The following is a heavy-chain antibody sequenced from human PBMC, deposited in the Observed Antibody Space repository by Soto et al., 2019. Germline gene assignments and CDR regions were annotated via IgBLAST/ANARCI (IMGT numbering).Heavy chain of an antibody. Sequence: QVQLVQSGAEVKKPGASVRVSCKASGYIFTDYYIHWVRQAPGQGLEWMGWINPNNDDTRYAQKLRGRVTVTMNTSISTAYMDLSRLTSDDTAVYYCARDSAAGAGIGWDYWGQGTLVTVSS. D-gene: IGHD6-13*01. CDR3: ARDSAAGAGIGWDY. J-gene: IGHJ4*01. V-gene: IGHV1-2*02. CDR1: GYIFTDYY. CDR2: INPNNDDT.